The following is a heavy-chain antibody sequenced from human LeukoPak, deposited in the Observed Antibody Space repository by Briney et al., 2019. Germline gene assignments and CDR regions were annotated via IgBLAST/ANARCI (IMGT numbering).Heavy chain of an antibody. CDR2: IWYGGSNK. D-gene: IGHD2-8*01. Sequence: GGSLRLSCAASGFTFSSYGMHWVRQAPGKGLEWVAVIWYGGSNKYYAESVKGRFTVSRDNSKNTLYLQMNSLRAEDTAVYYCARDCTNGVCYGTDFDYWGQGTLVTVSS. V-gene: IGHV3-33*01. CDR3: ARDCTNGVCYGTDFDY. J-gene: IGHJ4*02. CDR1: GFTFSSYG.